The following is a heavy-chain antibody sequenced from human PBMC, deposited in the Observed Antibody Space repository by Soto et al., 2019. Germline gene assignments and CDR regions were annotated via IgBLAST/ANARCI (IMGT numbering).Heavy chain of an antibody. J-gene: IGHJ6*02. CDR2: IIPIFGTA. D-gene: IGHD1-7*01. V-gene: IGHV1-69*06. CDR1: GGTFSSYA. CDR3: ASSLTGTAGRVYYYGMDV. Sequence: QVQLVQSGAEGKKPGSSVKVSCKASGGTFSSYAISWVRQAPGQGLEWMGGIIPIFGTANYAQKFQGRVTITADKSTSTAYMELSSLRSEDTAVYYCASSLTGTAGRVYYYGMDVWGQGTTVTVSS.